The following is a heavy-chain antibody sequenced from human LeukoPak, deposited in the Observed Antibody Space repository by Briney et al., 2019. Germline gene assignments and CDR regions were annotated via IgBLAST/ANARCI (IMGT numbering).Heavy chain of an antibody. CDR3: ASLYSSSWSGSFDY. V-gene: IGHV4-59*01. CDR2: IYYSGST. Sequence: KPSETLSLTCTVSGGSISSYYWSWIRQPPRKGLEWIGYIYYSGSTNYNPSLKSRVTISVDTSKNQFSLKLSSVTAADTAVYYCASLYSSSWSGSFDYWGQGTLVTVSS. J-gene: IGHJ4*02. D-gene: IGHD6-13*01. CDR1: GGSISSYY.